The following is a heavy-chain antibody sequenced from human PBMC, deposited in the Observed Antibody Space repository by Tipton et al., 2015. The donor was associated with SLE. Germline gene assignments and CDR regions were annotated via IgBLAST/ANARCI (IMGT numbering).Heavy chain of an antibody. CDR3: ARIHYYGSGSRDY. D-gene: IGHD3-10*01. Sequence: GSLRLSCAASGFTFNRYWMHWVRQAPGKGLMWVSRIDSGGTITNYADTVKGRFTISRDNAKDTLYLQMNSLRAEDTAVYYCARIHYYGSGSRDYWGQGTLVTVSS. J-gene: IGHJ4*02. CDR1: GFTFNRYW. CDR2: IDSGGTIT. V-gene: IGHV3-74*01.